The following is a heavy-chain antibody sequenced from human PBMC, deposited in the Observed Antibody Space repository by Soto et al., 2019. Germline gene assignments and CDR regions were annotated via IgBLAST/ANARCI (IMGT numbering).Heavy chain of an antibody. CDR1: GFAVSSKY. CDR3: VQTTGWPGFDF. J-gene: IGHJ4*02. Sequence: EVQLVESGGGLIQPGGSLILSCAASGFAVSSKYMTWVRQAPGKGLEWVSVIYGGGTTYYADSVKGRFTIYRDTSKNTLYLQMNSLRAEDTAVYYCVQTTGWPGFDFRGQGPLVTVSS. V-gene: IGHV3-53*01. CDR2: IYGGGTT. D-gene: IGHD6-19*01.